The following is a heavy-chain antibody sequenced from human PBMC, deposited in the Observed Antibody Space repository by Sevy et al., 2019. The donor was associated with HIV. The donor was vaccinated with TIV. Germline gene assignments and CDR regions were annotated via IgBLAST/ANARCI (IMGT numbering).Heavy chain of an antibody. CDR3: ARDGATMVRGVIRY. Sequence: ASVKVSCKASGYTFTSYGISWVRQAPGQGLEWMGWISAYNGNSNYAQKLQGRVTMTTDTSTSTAYMELRSLGSDDTAVYYGARDGATMVRGVIRYWGQGARVTVSS. J-gene: IGHJ4*02. CDR2: ISAYNGNS. CDR1: GYTFTSYG. V-gene: IGHV1-18*01. D-gene: IGHD3-10*01.